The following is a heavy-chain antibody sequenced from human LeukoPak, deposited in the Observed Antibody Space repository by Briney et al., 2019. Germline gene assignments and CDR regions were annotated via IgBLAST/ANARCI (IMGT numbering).Heavy chain of an antibody. J-gene: IGHJ4*02. CDR1: GFTFSSYS. Sequence: GGSLRLSCAASGFTFSSYSMNWVRQAPGKGLEWVSSISSSSSYIYYADSVKGRFTISRDNSKNTLYLQMNSLRAEDTAVYYCAKAGVVGAYDYWGQGTLVTVSS. CDR2: ISSSSSYI. D-gene: IGHD1-26*01. V-gene: IGHV3-21*04. CDR3: AKAGVVGAYDY.